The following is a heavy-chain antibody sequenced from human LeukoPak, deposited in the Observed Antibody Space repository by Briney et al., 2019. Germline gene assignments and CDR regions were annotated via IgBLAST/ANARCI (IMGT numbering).Heavy chain of an antibody. CDR3: ARGKLGAATLDY. J-gene: IGHJ4*02. Sequence: PGGSLRLSCAASGFTFSAYSMHWVRQAPGKGLEWVAVTSYDGRKQYYADSVKGRFTISRDNSKNTLYIQMDSLRAEDTAVYYCARGKLGAATLDYWGQGTLVTVSS. D-gene: IGHD1-26*01. V-gene: IGHV3-30*14. CDR2: TSYDGRKQ. CDR1: GFTFSAYS.